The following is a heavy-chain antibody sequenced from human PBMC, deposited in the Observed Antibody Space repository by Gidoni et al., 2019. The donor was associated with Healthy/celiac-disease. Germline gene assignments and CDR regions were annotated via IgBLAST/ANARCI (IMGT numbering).Heavy chain of an antibody. CDR1: GYTFTSYA. Sequence: QVQLVQSGAEVKKPGASVKVSCKASGYTFTSYAMHWVRQAPGQRLEWMGWINAGNGNTKYSQKFQGRVTITRDTSASTAYMELSSLRSEDTAVYYCARDGAVAGIGYFQHWGQGTLVTVSS. CDR2: INAGNGNT. V-gene: IGHV1-3*01. D-gene: IGHD6-19*01. CDR3: ARDGAVAGIGYFQH. J-gene: IGHJ1*01.